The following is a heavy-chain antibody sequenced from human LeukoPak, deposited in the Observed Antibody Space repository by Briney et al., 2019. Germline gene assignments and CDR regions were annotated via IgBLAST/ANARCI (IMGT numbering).Heavy chain of an antibody. CDR1: GFTLSSYD. CDR2: ISSSGSYI. J-gene: IGHJ4*02. Sequence: TGGSLRLSCAASGFTLSSYDISWVRQAPGKGLEWVSSISSSGSYISYPYLVKGRFTISRDNADNSLYLQMYSLRTEDTAAYYCARGYSFGFKTIDYWGQGTLVTVSS. D-gene: IGHD5-18*01. CDR3: ARGYSFGFKTIDY. V-gene: IGHV3-21*06.